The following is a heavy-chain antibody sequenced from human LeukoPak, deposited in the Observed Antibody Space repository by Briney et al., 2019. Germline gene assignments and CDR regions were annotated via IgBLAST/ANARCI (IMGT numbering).Heavy chain of an antibody. Sequence: SETLSLTCAVYGGSFSGYYWSWIRQPPGKGLEWIGEINHSGSTNYNPSLKSRVTISVDTSKNQFSLKLSSVTAADTAVYYCARGKGGYYDILTGYYLGYYYYGMDVWGQGTTVTVSS. CDR2: INHSGST. CDR3: ARGKGGYYDILTGYYLGYYYYGMDV. J-gene: IGHJ6*02. D-gene: IGHD3-9*01. CDR1: GGSFSGYY. V-gene: IGHV4-34*01.